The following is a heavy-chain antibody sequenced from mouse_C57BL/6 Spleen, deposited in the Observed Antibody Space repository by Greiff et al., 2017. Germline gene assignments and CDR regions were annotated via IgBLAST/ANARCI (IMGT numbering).Heavy chain of an antibody. CDR2: IHPNSGST. CDR3: ARGDYDDGPYYAMDY. V-gene: IGHV1-64*01. J-gene: IGHJ4*01. Sequence: QVQLQQPGAELVKPGASVKLSCKASGYTFTSYWMHWVKQRPGQGLEWIGMIHPNSGSTNYNEKFKSKATLTVDKSSSTAYMQLSSLTSEDSAVYYCARGDYDDGPYYAMDYWGQGTSVTVSS. D-gene: IGHD2-4*01. CDR1: GYTFTSYW.